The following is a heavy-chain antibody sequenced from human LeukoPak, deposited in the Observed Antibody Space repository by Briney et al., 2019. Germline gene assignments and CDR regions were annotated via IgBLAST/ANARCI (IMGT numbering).Heavy chain of an antibody. CDR3: ARGVQRRADYYDSSGLDY. J-gene: IGHJ4*02. V-gene: IGHV1-2*06. Sequence: ASEKVSCKASGYTYTGNYMHWVRQASGQWLELMGRTNPNSGGTNYAQKFQGRVTMTRDTSISTAYMELSRLRSDDTAVYYCARGVQRRADYYDSSGLDYWGQGTLVTVSS. CDR1: GYTYTGNY. D-gene: IGHD3-22*01. CDR2: TNPNSGGT.